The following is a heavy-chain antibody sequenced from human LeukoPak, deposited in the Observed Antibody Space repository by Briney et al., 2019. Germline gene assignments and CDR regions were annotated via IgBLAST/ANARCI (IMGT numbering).Heavy chain of an antibody. CDR3: ARAFFIGNYYDSSAYFRHDAFDI. V-gene: IGHV3-48*04. Sequence: GGSLRLSCAASGFTFSSYSMNWVRQAPGKGPEWVSYISSSSSTIYYADSVKGRFTISRDNAKNSLYLQMNSLRAEDTAVYYCARAFFIGNYYDSSAYFRHDAFDISGQGTMVTVYS. D-gene: IGHD3-22*01. J-gene: IGHJ3*02. CDR1: GFTFSSYS. CDR2: ISSSSSTI.